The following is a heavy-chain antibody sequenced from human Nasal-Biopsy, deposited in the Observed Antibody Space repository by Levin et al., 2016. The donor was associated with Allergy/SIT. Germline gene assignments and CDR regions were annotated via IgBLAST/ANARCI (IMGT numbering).Heavy chain of an antibody. J-gene: IGHJ4*02. CDR1: GDSVSNTNAA. CDR3: ARDGGSKWPSFDY. Sequence: SETLSLTCVILGDSVSNTNAAWNWIRQSPSRGLEWLGRTYYRSRWLTDYSVSLESRVIISPDTSKNQVSLQLYSVTPEDTAVYYCARDGGSKWPSFDYWGQGTLVTVSS. V-gene: IGHV6-1*01. CDR2: TYYRSRWLT. D-gene: IGHD4-11*01.